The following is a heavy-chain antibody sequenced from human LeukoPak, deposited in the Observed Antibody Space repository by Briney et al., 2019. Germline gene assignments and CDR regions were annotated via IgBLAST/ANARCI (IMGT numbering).Heavy chain of an antibody. D-gene: IGHD2-2*01. CDR3: ARETYCSSTSCYDY. CDR2: ISAYNGNT. CDR1: GYTFTSYG. J-gene: IGHJ4*02. Sequence: GASVKVSCKASGYTFTSYGISWVRQAPGQGLEWMGWISAYNGNTNYAQKLQGRVTMTTETSTSTAYMELRSLRSDDTAVYYCARETYCSSTSCYDYWGQGTLVTVSS. V-gene: IGHV1-18*01.